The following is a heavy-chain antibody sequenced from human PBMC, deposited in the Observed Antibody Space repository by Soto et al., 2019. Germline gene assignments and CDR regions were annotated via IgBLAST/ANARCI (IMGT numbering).Heavy chain of an antibody. D-gene: IGHD3-22*01. V-gene: IGHV1-18*01. CDR2: VSAYNGNT. CDR1: GGTFSSYA. J-gene: IGHJ3*02. Sequence: ASVKVSCKASGGTFSSYAISWVRQAPGQGLEWMGWVSAYNGNTNYAQKLQGRVTMTTDTSTSTAYMELRSLRSDDTAVYYCARASYDSSGYYPSAAFDIWGQGTMVTVSS. CDR3: ARASYDSSGYYPSAAFDI.